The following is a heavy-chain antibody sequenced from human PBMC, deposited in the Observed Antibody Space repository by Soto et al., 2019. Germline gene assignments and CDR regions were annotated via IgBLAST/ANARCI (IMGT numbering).Heavy chain of an antibody. J-gene: IGHJ4*02. CDR3: ARGVLH. V-gene: IGHV4-31*03. Sequence: QVQLQESGPGLVKPSQTLSLTCTVSGGSISSGGYYWSWIRQHPGKGLEWIGSIYSSGSTYYNPSPXVXXTRSVDTSKTQFSLKLSSVPAADTAVYYCARGVLHWGQGTLVTVSS. D-gene: IGHD3-16*01. CDR1: GGSISSGGYY. CDR2: IYSSGST.